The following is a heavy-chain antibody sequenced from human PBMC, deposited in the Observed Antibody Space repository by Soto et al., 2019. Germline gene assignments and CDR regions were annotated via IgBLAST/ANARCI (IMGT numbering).Heavy chain of an antibody. Sequence: QVQLQASGPGLVKPSDTLSLTCTVSGGSISSFYWRWLRQPLGKGLEWIGYIYYSGSTNYNPSLKSRVTISVDTSKNQFSLKLSSVTAADTAVYYCARDRGRIAARPPNWFDPWGQGTLVTVSS. CDR2: IYYSGST. V-gene: IGHV4-59*01. D-gene: IGHD6-6*01. J-gene: IGHJ5*02. CDR1: GGSISSFY. CDR3: ARDRGRIAARPPNWFDP.